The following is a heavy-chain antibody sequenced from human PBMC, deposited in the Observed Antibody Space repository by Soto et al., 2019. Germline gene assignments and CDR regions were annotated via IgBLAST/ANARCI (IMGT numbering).Heavy chain of an antibody. CDR1: GYTFPSYG. D-gene: IGHD2-15*01. Sequence: ASVKVSCKASGYTFPSYGITWVRQAPGQGLEWMGWISPYNGYTIYAQKFQGRITMTTDTSTVTAYMDLRGLSSDDTALYYCARGPRCSGETCYSQFFDYWGQGTLVTVSS. CDR2: ISPYNGYT. V-gene: IGHV1-18*01. J-gene: IGHJ4*02. CDR3: ARGPRCSGETCYSQFFDY.